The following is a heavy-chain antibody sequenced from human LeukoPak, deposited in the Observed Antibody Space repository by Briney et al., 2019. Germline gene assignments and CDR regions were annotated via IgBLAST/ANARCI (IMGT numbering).Heavy chain of an antibody. CDR3: ARVPLQEDLETFDH. CDR2: IKPNSGGT. J-gene: IGHJ4*02. CDR1: GYTFTGYY. V-gene: IGHV1-2*02. Sequence: GASVKVSCKASGYTFTGYYMHWVRQAPGQGREWMGWIKPNSGGTNYAQKFQSRVTMTRDTSISTAYMELSRLRSDATAVYYCARVPLQEDLETFDHWGQGTLVTVSS.